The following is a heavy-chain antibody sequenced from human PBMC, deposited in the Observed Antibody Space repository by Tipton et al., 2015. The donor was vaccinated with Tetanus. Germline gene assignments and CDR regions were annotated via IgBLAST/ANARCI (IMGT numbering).Heavy chain of an antibody. J-gene: IGHJ4*02. CDR3: ARGLGVDY. V-gene: IGHV3-53*01. Sequence: QLVQSGGGMTQPGDSLRLSCAASGLTVSSYQMTWVRQAPGKGLEWVSVIYSDGSTYYADSVKGRFTISRDNLKNTLSLQMNSLRAEDTAVYYCARGLGVDYWGQGTLVTVSS. CDR2: IYSDGST. CDR1: GLTVSSYQ. D-gene: IGHD7-27*01.